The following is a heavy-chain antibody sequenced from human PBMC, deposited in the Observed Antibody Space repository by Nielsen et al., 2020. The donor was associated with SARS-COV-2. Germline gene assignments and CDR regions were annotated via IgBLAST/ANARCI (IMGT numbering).Heavy chain of an antibody. V-gene: IGHV3-23*01. CDR3: ARDAYCSGGSCDWYFDL. Sequence: GESLKISCAASGFTFSSYVMTWVRQDPGKGLEWVSLIGGSGVPTYYADSVKGRFTIPRDNPKNTLYLEMSSLRAEDTAIYYCARDAYCSGGSCDWYFDLWGRGTLVTVSS. D-gene: IGHD2-15*01. CDR2: IGGSGVPT. CDR1: GFTFSSYV. J-gene: IGHJ2*01.